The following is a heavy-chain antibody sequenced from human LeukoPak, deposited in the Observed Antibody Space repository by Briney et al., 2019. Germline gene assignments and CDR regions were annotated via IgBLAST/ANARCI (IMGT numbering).Heavy chain of an antibody. V-gene: IGHV3-23*01. J-gene: IGHJ6*02. CDR2: ISGSGGST. D-gene: IGHD3-3*01. Sequence: PGGSLRLSCAASGFTVSGNYMSWVRQAPGKGLEWVSAISGSGGSTYYADSVKGRFTISRDNSKNTLYLQMHSLRAEDTAVYYCAKSYNDFWSGYYFYYGMDVWGQGTTVTVSS. CDR1: GFTVSGNY. CDR3: AKSYNDFWSGYYFYYGMDV.